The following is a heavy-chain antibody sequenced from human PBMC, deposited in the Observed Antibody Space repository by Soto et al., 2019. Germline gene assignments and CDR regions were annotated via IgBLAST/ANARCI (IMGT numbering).Heavy chain of an antibody. D-gene: IGHD2-2*01. CDR2: IGTAGDT. CDR3: ARAAAMAKFDY. V-gene: IGHV3-13*01. CDR1: GFTFSSYD. Sequence: GGSLRLSCAASGFTFSSYDMHWVRQATGKGLEWVSAIGTAGDTYYPGSVKGRFTISRENAKNSLYLQMNSLRAEDTAVYYCARAAAMAKFDYWGQGTLVTVSS. J-gene: IGHJ4*02.